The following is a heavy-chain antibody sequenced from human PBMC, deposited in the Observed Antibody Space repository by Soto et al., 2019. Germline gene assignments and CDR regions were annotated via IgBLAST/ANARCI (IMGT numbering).Heavy chain of an antibody. Sequence: QVQLQESGPGLVKPSGTLSLTCAVSGGSISSSNWWSWVRQPPGKGLEWIGEIYHRGSTNYNPSRKRRVTISVDKSKNQCSLKRSAVTAADTAVYYCARGDYSSSWYPYWYFDLWGRGTLVTVSS. CDR3: ARGDYSSSWYPYWYFDL. CDR1: GGSISSSNW. V-gene: IGHV4-4*02. D-gene: IGHD6-13*01. J-gene: IGHJ2*01. CDR2: IYHRGST.